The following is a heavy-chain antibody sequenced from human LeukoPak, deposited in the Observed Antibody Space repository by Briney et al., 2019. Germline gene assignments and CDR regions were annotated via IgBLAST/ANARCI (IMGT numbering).Heavy chain of an antibody. CDR3: ARGIPGNYAGLDY. D-gene: IGHD4-4*01. Sequence: SETLSLTCAVYGGSFSGYYWSWIRQPPGKGLEWIGEINHSGSTNYNPSLKSRVTISVDTSKNQFSLKLSSVTAADTAVYYCARGIPGNYAGLDYWGQGTLVTVSS. V-gene: IGHV4-34*01. J-gene: IGHJ4*02. CDR2: INHSGST. CDR1: GGSFSGYY.